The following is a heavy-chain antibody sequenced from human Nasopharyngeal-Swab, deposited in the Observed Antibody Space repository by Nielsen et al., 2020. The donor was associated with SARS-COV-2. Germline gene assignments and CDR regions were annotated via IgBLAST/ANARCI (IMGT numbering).Heavy chain of an antibody. J-gene: IGHJ2*01. CDR3: ASAVWYFDL. V-gene: IGHV4-39*01. CDR1: GGSFGSSSYY. CDR2: IYYSGST. Sequence: GSLRLSCTVSGGSFGSSSYYWGWMRQPPGKGLEWIGSIYYSGSTYYNPSLKSRVTISVDTSKNQFSLKLSSVTAADTAVYYCASAVWYFDLWGRGTLVTVSS.